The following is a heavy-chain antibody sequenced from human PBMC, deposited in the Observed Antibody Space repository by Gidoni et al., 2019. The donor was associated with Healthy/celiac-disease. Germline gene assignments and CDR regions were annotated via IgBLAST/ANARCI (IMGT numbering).Heavy chain of an antibody. CDR3: ASRPGYCSSTSCYLDAFDI. CDR2: INHSGST. D-gene: IGHD2-2*01. CDR1: GGSFSGYY. V-gene: IGHV4-34*01. Sequence: QVQLQQWGAGLLKPSETLSLTCAVYGGSFSGYYWSGIRQPPGKGLEWIGEINHSGSTNYNPSLKSRVTISVDTSKNQFSLKLSSVTAADTAVYYCASRPGYCSSTSCYLDAFDIWGQGTMVTVSS. J-gene: IGHJ3*02.